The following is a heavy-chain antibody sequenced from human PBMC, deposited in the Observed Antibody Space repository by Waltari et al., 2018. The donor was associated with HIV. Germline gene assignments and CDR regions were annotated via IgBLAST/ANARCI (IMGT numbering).Heavy chain of an antibody. CDR1: GFLFRSYA. J-gene: IGHJ3*01. CDR3: ARDSDYNDFVGAFDF. V-gene: IGHV3-33*05. CDR2: IEYDGRNK. D-gene: IGHD4-17*01. Sequence: QVQLVESGGGVVQPGRSLRLSCAASGFLFRSYAIHWVRQAPGRGLECGALIEYDGRNKYYADSVEGRLTISRDNSKNTLYLQMNSLRAEDTAVYYCARDSDYNDFVGAFDFWGQGTMVTVS.